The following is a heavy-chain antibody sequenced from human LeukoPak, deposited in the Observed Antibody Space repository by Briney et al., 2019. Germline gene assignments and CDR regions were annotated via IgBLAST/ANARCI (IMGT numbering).Heavy chain of an antibody. V-gene: IGHV3-23*01. CDR1: GFTFSNYA. Sequence: GGSLRLSCAASGFTFSNYAMNWVRQAPGKGLEWVSVISSSGGGTYYADSVKGRFTMSRDNSKNTLYLQMNSLRAEDTAVYYCGTPYSGSYWGYGYWGQGTLVTVSS. CDR3: GTPYSGSYWGYGY. J-gene: IGHJ4*02. D-gene: IGHD1-26*01. CDR2: ISSSGGGT.